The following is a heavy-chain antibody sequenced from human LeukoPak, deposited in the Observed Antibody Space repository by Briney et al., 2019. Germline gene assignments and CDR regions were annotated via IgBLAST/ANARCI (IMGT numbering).Heavy chain of an antibody. CDR2: ISTSGGGT. D-gene: IGHD1-1*01. V-gene: IGHV3-23*01. J-gene: IGHJ4*02. Sequence: GGSLRLSCAASGFTFSTYAMSWVRQAPGKGLEWVSAISTSGGGTYYTDSVKGRFTIPRDNPKNTLYLQMNSLRAEDTAVYYCAKKGTTTGTGYFDYWGQGTLVTVSS. CDR3: AKKGTTTGTGYFDY. CDR1: GFTFSTYA.